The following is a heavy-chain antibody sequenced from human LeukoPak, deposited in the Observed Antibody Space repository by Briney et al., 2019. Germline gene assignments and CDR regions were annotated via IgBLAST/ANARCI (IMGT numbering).Heavy chain of an antibody. D-gene: IGHD2-21*01. CDR3: ARHIRAYFQH. CDR1: GFSVSSNY. V-gene: IGHV3-66*04. J-gene: IGHJ1*01. Sequence: PGGSLRLSCAASGFSVSSNYMSWVRQAPGKGLQWVSIIYSDGTTYYADSVKDRFIISRDNSKNTVSLQMYSLRAEDTAVYYCARHIRAYFQHWGQGTLVTVSS. CDR2: IYSDGTT.